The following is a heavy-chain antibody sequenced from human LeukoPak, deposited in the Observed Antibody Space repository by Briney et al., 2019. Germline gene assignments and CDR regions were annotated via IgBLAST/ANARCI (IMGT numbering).Heavy chain of an antibody. J-gene: IGHJ6*03. CDR3: ARSMPRFGELLGYMDV. D-gene: IGHD3-10*01. CDR1: GYSFTSYW. Sequence: GESLKISCKGSGYSFTSYWIGWVRQMPGKGLEWMGIFYPGDSDTRYSPSFQGQVTISADKSISTAYLQWSSLKASDTAMYYCARSMPRFGELLGYMDVWGKGTTVTVSS. CDR2: FYPGDSDT. V-gene: IGHV5-51*01.